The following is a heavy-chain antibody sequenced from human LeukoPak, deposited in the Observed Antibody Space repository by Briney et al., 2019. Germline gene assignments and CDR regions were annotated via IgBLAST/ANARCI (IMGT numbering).Heavy chain of an antibody. Sequence: SVKVSCKASGGTFSSYAISWVRQAPGQGLEWMGRIIPILGIANYAQKFQGRVTITADKTTSTAYMELSSLRPEDTAVYYCANHRTVNSGGGDYWGQGTGVSVSS. J-gene: IGHJ4*02. CDR3: ANHRTVNSGGGDY. D-gene: IGHD3-16*01. V-gene: IGHV1-69*04. CDR1: GGTFSSYA. CDR2: IIPILGIA.